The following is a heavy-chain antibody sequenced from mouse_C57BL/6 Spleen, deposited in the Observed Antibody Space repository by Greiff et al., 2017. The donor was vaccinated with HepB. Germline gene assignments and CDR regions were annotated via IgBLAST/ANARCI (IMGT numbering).Heavy chain of an antibody. CDR2: IYPGDGDT. V-gene: IGHV1-82*01. CDR3: ARSPSTTVDFDV. Sequence: VQLQQSGPELVKPGASVKISCKASGYAFSSSWMNWVKQRPGKGLEWIGRIYPGDGDTNYNGKFKGKATLTADKSSSTAYMQLSSLTSEDSAVYCCARSPSTTVDFDVWGTGTTVTVSS. CDR1: GYAFSSSW. J-gene: IGHJ1*03. D-gene: IGHD1-1*01.